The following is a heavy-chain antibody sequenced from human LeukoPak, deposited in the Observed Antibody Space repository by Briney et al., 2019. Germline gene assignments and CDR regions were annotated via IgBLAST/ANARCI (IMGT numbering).Heavy chain of an antibody. CDR3: AKGGTDDAFDI. Sequence: GGALRLSCAASGFTFSSYDMTWVRQAPGRGLEWVSAISGSGGSTYYADSVKGRFTISRDNSKNTLYLQMNSLRAEDTAVYYCAKGGTDDAFDIWGQGTLVTVSS. CDR2: ISGSGGST. V-gene: IGHV3-23*01. J-gene: IGHJ3*02. CDR1: GFTFSSYD.